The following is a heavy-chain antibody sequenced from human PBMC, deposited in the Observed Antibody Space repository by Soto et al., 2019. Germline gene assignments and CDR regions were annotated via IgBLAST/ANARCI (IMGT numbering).Heavy chain of an antibody. CDR1: GFTFSSYG. CDR2: IWYDGSNK. J-gene: IGHJ4*02. CDR3: ARGDCTNGVCYPMDFDY. D-gene: IGHD2-8*01. V-gene: IGHV3-33*01. Sequence: QVQLVESGGGVVQPGRSLRLSCAASGFTFSSYGMHWVRQAPGKGLEWVAVIWYDGSNKYYADSVKGRFTISRDNSKNTLYLQMNSLRAEDTAVYYCARGDCTNGVCYPMDFDYWGQGTLVTVSS.